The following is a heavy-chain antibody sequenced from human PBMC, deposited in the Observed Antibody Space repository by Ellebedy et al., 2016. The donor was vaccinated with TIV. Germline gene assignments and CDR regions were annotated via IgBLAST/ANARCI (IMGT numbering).Heavy chain of an antibody. D-gene: IGHD4-17*01. Sequence: PGGSLRLSCAASGFTFSHAWMSWVRQAPGKGLEWVGRIKSKTDGGTRDYAAPVKGRFTISRDNDKNSLYLQMNSLRDEDTAVYHCARDMTEYGDLNWYFDLWGRGALVTVSS. V-gene: IGHV3-15*01. J-gene: IGHJ2*01. CDR1: GFTFSHAW. CDR3: ARDMTEYGDLNWYFDL. CDR2: IKSKTDGGTR.